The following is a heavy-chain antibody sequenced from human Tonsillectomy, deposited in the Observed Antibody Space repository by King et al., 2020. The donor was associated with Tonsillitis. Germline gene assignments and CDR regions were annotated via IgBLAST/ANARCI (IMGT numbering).Heavy chain of an antibody. CDR1: GGSFSGYY. D-gene: IGHD1-1*01. J-gene: IGHJ4*02. V-gene: IGHV4-34*01. CDR2: LNHSGST. CDR3: ARGGTWPTRFDY. Sequence: VQLQQWGAGLLKPSETLSLTCAVSGGSFSGYYWSWIRQPPGKGLEWIGELNHSGSTNYNPSLKSRITVSVDTSKNPFSLELSSVTAADTAVYYCARGGTWPTRFDYWGQGTLVTVSS.